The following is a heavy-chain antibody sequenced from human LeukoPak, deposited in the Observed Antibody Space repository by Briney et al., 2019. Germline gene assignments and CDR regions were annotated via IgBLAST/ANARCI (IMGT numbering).Heavy chain of an antibody. J-gene: IGHJ4*02. CDR1: RFNFSSYS. CDR3: ARDSRGLGAGLYYSGSYIDY. V-gene: IGHV3-21*01. CDR2: ISSSSTYI. D-gene: IGHD1-26*01. Sequence: GGSLRLSCAASRFNFSSYSINWVRQAPGKGLEWVSSISSSSTYIYYADSMKGRFTISRDNAKNSLYLQMNSLRAEDTAVYYCARDSRGLGAGLYYSGSYIDYWGQGTLVTVSS.